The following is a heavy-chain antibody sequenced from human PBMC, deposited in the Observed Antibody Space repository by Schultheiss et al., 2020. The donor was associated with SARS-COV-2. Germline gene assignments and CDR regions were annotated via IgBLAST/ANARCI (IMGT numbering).Heavy chain of an antibody. V-gene: IGHV4-61*08. CDR2: VYNNGNI. Sequence: SQTLSLTCTVSGGSISSGGYYWSWIRQHPGKGLEWIGYVYNNGNINYNLSLKSRVTISLDTSKNQFSLKLSSVTAADTAVYYCARALYSRMDVWGQGTTVTVSS. J-gene: IGHJ6*02. CDR3: ARALYSRMDV. D-gene: IGHD5-18*01. CDR1: GGSISSGGYY.